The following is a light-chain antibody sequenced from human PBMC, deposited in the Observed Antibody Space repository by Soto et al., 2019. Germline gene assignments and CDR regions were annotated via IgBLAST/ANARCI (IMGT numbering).Light chain of an antibody. J-gene: IGLJ1*01. CDR3: CSYAGSFTYV. Sequence: QSALTQPRSVSGSPGQSVTMSCTGTSRDVGGYNYVSWYQQHPGKAPKLMIYDVIERPSGVPDRFSGSRSGSTASLTISGLQAEDEADYYCCSYAGSFTYVFGTGTKLTVL. CDR2: DVI. V-gene: IGLV2-11*01. CDR1: SRDVGGYNY.